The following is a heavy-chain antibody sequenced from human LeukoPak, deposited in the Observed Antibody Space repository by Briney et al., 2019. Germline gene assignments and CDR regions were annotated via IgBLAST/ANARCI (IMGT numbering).Heavy chain of an antibody. D-gene: IGHD1-26*01. Sequence: PGGSLRLSCAASGFTFSSYWMSWVRQAPGKGLEWVANIKQDGSEKYYVDSVKGRFTISRDNSKNTLYLQMNSLRAEDTAVYYCARYMSLVGAIRRDAFDIWGQGTMVTVSS. V-gene: IGHV3-7*01. CDR3: ARYMSLVGAIRRDAFDI. CDR1: GFTFSSYW. J-gene: IGHJ3*02. CDR2: IKQDGSEK.